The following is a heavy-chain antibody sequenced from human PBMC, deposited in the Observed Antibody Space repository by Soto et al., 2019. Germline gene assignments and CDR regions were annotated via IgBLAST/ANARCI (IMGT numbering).Heavy chain of an antibody. CDR1: GFTFSSYV. CDR2: IGYDGSNK. J-gene: IGHJ4*02. CDR3: ARDQQWLVRFFFDF. Sequence: VGSLSLSAAAAGFTFSSYVMHWVRQAPGKGLEWVAVIGYDGSNKYYADSVKGRFTISRDNSKNTRYLQMNSLRAEDTAVYYCARDQQWLVRFFFDFWGQGTLVTVSS. D-gene: IGHD6-19*01. V-gene: IGHV3-33*01.